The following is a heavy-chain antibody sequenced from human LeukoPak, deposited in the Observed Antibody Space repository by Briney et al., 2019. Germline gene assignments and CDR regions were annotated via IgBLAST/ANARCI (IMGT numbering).Heavy chain of an antibody. Sequence: GGSLRLSCAASGFTFSSYSMNWVRQAPGKGLEWVSAISGSGGSTYYADSVKGRFTISRDNSKNTLYLQMNSLRAEDTAVYYCAKRPVGATYYMDVWGKGTTVTISS. CDR2: ISGSGGST. CDR3: AKRPVGATYYMDV. CDR1: GFTFSSYS. J-gene: IGHJ6*03. D-gene: IGHD1-26*01. V-gene: IGHV3-23*01.